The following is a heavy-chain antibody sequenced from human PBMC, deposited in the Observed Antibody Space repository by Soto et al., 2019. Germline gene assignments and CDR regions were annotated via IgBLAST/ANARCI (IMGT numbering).Heavy chain of an antibody. CDR3: ARVAAFTIFGVVPQDFDY. D-gene: IGHD3-3*01. CDR2: INPNSGGT. CDR1: GYTFTGYY. V-gene: IGHV1-2*04. J-gene: IGHJ4*02. Sequence: QVQLVQSGAEVKKPGASVKVSCKASGYTFTGYYMHWVRQAPGQGLEWMGWINPNSGGTNYAQKFQGWVTMTRDTSISTAYMELSRLRSDDTAVYYCARVAAFTIFGVVPQDFDYWGQGTLVTVSS.